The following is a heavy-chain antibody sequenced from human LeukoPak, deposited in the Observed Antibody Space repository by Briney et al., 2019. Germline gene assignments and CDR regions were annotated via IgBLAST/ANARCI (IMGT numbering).Heavy chain of an antibody. CDR2: IKQDGSEK. D-gene: IGHD6-19*01. J-gene: IGHJ5*02. Sequence: GGSLRLSCAASGFTFSSYWMSWVRQAPGKGLEWVANIKQDGSEKNYVDSVKGRFTISRDNAKNSLFLQMNSLRPEDTAVYYCARDSGRVNHWGQGTLVTVSS. CDR1: GFTFSSYW. V-gene: IGHV3-7*01. CDR3: ARDSGRVNH.